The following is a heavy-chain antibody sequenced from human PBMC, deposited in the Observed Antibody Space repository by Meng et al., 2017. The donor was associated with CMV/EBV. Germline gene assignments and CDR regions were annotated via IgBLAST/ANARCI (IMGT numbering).Heavy chain of an antibody. CDR3: ARAQYSSSCDY. Sequence: QVEPQESGPALVNPSQSLSLTCTVSGGSTSSGDYYWSWIRQPPGKGLEWIGYIYYSGSTYYNPSLKSRVTISVDTSKNQFSLKLSSVTAADTAVYYCARAQYSSSCDYWGQGTLVTVSS. V-gene: IGHV4-30-4*08. D-gene: IGHD6-13*01. J-gene: IGHJ4*02. CDR1: GGSTSSGDYY. CDR2: IYYSGST.